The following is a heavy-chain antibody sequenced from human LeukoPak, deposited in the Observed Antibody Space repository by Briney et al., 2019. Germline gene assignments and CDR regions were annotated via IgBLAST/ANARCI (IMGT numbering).Heavy chain of an antibody. CDR2: INPNGGST. V-gene: IGHV3-64*01. CDR1: GFTFSSYG. J-gene: IGHJ4*02. CDR3: VRGAGGTYDY. Sequence: GSLRLSCAASGFTFSSYGMHWVRQAPGKGLEYVSAINPNGGSTYYANSVKGRFTISRDNSKNTLYLQMGSLRAEDMAVYYCVRGAGGTYDYWGQGTLVTVSS.